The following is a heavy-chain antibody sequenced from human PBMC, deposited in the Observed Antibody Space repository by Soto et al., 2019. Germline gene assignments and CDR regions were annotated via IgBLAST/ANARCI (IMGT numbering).Heavy chain of an antibody. CDR2: INAGNGNT. CDR1: GYTFTSYA. V-gene: IGHV1-3*01. J-gene: IGHJ4*02. Sequence: QVQLVQSGAELKKPGASVKVSCNSSGYTFTSYAMHWVRQAPGQRLEWLGWINAGNGNTKYSQNFQGRVTITRDTSASTACIELSSLRSEDTDVYYCARDGVGPYHCDYWGQGTLVTVSS. D-gene: IGHD1-26*01. CDR3: ARDGVGPYHCDY.